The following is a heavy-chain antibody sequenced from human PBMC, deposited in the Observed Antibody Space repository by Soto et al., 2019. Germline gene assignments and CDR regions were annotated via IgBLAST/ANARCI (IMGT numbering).Heavy chain of an antibody. J-gene: IGHJ4*02. CDR1: GFTFSNYA. V-gene: IGHV3-30-3*01. CDR2: ISYDGSNK. CDR3: ARAGFNYYFDS. Sequence: QVQVVESGGGVVQPGRSLRLSCAASGFTFSNYAMHWVRQAPGKGLEWVAVISYDGSNKYYADSVKGRLTIYRDNSKNTVYLQLNSRRAEATAVYSCARAGFNYYFDSWGLGTLVTVSS.